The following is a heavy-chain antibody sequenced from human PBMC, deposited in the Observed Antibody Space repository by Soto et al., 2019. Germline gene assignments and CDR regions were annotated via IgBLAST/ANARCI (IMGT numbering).Heavy chain of an antibody. CDR1: GFTFSSQT. Sequence: EVQLLESGGGLVQPGGSLRLSCAASGFTFSSQTMSWVRQAPGKGLEWVSVISSSGSTSYTDSVEGRFTISKDSSTNTLYLQLNSLSVEDTSVYYCAKGARDVDSWGQGTLVTVSS. CDR2: ISSSGST. D-gene: IGHD5-12*01. J-gene: IGHJ4*02. CDR3: AKGARDVDS. V-gene: IGHV3-23*01.